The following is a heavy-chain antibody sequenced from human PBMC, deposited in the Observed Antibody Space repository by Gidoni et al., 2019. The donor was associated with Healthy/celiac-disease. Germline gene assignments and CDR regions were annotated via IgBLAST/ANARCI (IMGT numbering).Heavy chain of an antibody. V-gene: IGHV1-18*01. CDR3: AREPLTYYYDSSGYGSDY. D-gene: IGHD3-22*01. CDR2: ISAYNCNT. Sequence: QVQLVQSGAEVKKPGASVKVSCKASGYTFTSYGISWVRQAPGQGLEWMGWISAYNCNTNYAQKLQGRVTMTTDTSTSTSYMELRSLRSDDTAVYYCAREPLTYYYDSSGYGSDYWGQGTLVTVSS. CDR1: GYTFTSYG. J-gene: IGHJ4*02.